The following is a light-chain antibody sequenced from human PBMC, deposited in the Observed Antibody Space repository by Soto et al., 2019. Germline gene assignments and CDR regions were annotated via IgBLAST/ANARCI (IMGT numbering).Light chain of an antibody. CDR3: QQYGSSPLT. CDR1: QSVSASY. CDR2: GAS. Sequence: RVLPLSPATLSFSPGERATLSCRASQSVSASYLAWYQHKPGQAPRLLMYGASRRATGIPDRFSGSGSGTDFTLTISRLEPEDFVVYFCQQYGSSPLTFGGGTKVDI. J-gene: IGKJ4*01. V-gene: IGKV3-20*01.